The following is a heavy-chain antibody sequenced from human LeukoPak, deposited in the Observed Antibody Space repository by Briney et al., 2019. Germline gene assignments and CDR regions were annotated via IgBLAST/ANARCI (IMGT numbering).Heavy chain of an antibody. CDR1: VYTVAEVA. V-gene: IGHV1-24*01. Sequence: GASVKVSCKVSVYTVAEVAIHWVRQTPGEGLEWMGGFHPKDADMIYAQKFQGRVTMTQDTSTDTVYMELSSLRSEDTAVYYCARSRPKTRIQLYYMDVWGKGTTVTVSS. CDR2: FHPKDADM. J-gene: IGHJ6*03. CDR3: ARSRPKTRIQLYYMDV. D-gene: IGHD5-18*01.